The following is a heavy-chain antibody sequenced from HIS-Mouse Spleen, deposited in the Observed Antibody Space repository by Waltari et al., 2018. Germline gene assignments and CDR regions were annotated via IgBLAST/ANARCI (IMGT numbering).Heavy chain of an antibody. D-gene: IGHD5-12*01. Sequence: EVQLVESGGGLVQPGGSRRLSLAASGFTFSRYWMSGVRQAPGKGLEWVANIKQDGSEKYYVDSVKGRFTISRDNAKNSLYLQMNSLRAEDTAVYYCARERRGPGWFDPWGQGTLVTVSS. CDR3: ARERRGPGWFDP. V-gene: IGHV3-7*01. CDR2: IKQDGSEK. CDR1: GFTFSRYW. J-gene: IGHJ5*02.